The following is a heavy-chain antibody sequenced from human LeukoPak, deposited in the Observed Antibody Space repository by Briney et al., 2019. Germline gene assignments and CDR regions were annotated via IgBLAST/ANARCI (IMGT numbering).Heavy chain of an antibody. CDR3: ARDSSSPDDPGYYFYYGMDV. CDR2: VSSSSSYI. Sequence: GGSLRLSSAASGFTFSSYSMNWVRQAPGKGLEWVSSVSSSSSYIYYADSVKGRFTISRDNAKNSLYLQMNSLRAEDTAVYYCARDSSSPDDPGYYFYYGMDVWGQGTTVTVSS. J-gene: IGHJ6*02. D-gene: IGHD6-6*01. V-gene: IGHV3-21*01. CDR1: GFTFSSYS.